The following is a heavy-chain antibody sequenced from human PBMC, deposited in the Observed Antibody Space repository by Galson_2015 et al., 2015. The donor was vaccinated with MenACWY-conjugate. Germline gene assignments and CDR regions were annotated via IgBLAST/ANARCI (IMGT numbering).Heavy chain of an antibody. CDR1: GFIFSSYR. D-gene: IGHD3-22*01. Sequence: SLRLSCAASGFIFSSYRMNWVRQAPGKGLEWVSSISSSSSYIYYADSVKGRFTISRDNARNSLYLQMNSLRAEDTAVYYCARSSVTFDSSGYYYVLGGQGTQVTVSS. CDR2: ISSSSSYI. CDR3: ARSSVTFDSSGYYYVL. J-gene: IGHJ4*02. V-gene: IGHV3-21*01.